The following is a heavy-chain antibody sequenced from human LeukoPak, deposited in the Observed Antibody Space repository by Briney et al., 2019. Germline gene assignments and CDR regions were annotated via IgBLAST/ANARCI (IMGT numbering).Heavy chain of an antibody. D-gene: IGHD6-13*01. J-gene: IGHJ4*02. CDR1: VYTFTGYY. Sequence: VASLKVSCKSSVYTFTGYYMHGGRQAPGQGRECMVWINPNRGSTKYAQKFQGRVTMTGDPSISTAYMEMSRLRSDDTAVYYCARDGAAADAGYWGQGTLVTVSS. CDR2: INPNRGST. V-gene: IGHV1-2*02. CDR3: ARDGAAADAGY.